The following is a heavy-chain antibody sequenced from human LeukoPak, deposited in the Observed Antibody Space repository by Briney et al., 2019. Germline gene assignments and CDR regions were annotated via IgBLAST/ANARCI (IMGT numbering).Heavy chain of an antibody. CDR3: ARDWGAPKPPFPRWFDP. D-gene: IGHD3-16*01. J-gene: IGHJ5*02. CDR1: GFTFSNYA. CDR2: ISGSGGST. V-gene: IGHV3-23*01. Sequence: PGGSLRLSCAAAGFTFSNYAMTWVRQAPGKGLEWVSSISGSGGSTYYADSVKGRFTISRDNAKNSLYLQMNSLRAEDTAVYYCARDWGAPKPPFPRWFDPWGQGTLVTVSS.